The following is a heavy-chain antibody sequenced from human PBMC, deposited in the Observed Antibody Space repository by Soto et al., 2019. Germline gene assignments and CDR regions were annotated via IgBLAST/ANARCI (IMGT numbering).Heavy chain of an antibody. CDR2: IYYSGST. D-gene: IGHD3-9*01. V-gene: IGHV4-31*03. CDR1: GGSISSGGYY. Sequence: SETLSLTCTVSGGSISSGGYYWSWIRQHPGKGLEWIGYIYYSGSTYYNPSLKSRVTISVDTSKNQFSLKLSSVTAADTAVYYCARSSRADILTGYYKADSAFDYWGQGTLVTVSS. CDR3: ARSSRADILTGYYKADSAFDY. J-gene: IGHJ4*02.